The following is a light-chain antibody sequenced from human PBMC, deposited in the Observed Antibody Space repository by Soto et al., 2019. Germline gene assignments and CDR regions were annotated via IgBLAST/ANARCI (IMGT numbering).Light chain of an antibody. CDR1: QDIRSR. V-gene: IGKV1-5*01. Sequence: DFQMTQSPSTLSASVGDIVTITCRASQDIRSRLAWFQQKPGRAPKLLIYDHSCLESGVPQRFSGSGSGTEVTRTLIMQQTDDLSTYDCEPYHRYWTFGQGAKV. CDR3: EPYHRYWT. J-gene: IGKJ1*01. CDR2: DHS.